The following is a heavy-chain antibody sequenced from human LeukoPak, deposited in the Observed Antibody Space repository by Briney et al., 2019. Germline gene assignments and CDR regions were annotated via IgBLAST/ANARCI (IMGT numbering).Heavy chain of an antibody. CDR3: ARDKEQNFDWLFYFDY. J-gene: IGHJ4*02. Sequence: WASVKVSCKASGYTFTSYAMHWVRQAPGQRLEWMGWINAGNGNTKYSQKFQGRVTITKDTSASTAYMELSSLRSEDTAVYYCARDKEQNFDWLFYFDYWGQGTLVTVSS. CDR2: INAGNGNT. D-gene: IGHD3-9*01. V-gene: IGHV1-3*01. CDR1: GYTFTSYA.